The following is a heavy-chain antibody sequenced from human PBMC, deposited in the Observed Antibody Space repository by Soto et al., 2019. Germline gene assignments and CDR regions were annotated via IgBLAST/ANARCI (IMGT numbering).Heavy chain of an antibody. Sequence: QVQLQESGPGLVKPSETPSLTCTVSGGSIDNYYWSWIRQPPGKGLEFIGYIYYAGSTTYNPSLKSRVTISVDTSKNQFSLQLRSVTAADTAVYYCARLGGYYQALDSWGQGTRLTVSS. CDR3: ARLGGYYQALDS. V-gene: IGHV4-59*08. D-gene: IGHD3-22*01. CDR2: IYYAGST. J-gene: IGHJ4*02. CDR1: GGSIDNYY.